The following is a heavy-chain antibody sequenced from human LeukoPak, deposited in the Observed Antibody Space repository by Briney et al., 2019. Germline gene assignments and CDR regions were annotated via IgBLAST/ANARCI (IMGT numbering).Heavy chain of an antibody. Sequence: PGGSLRLSCAASGVTFSSYAMSWVRQAPGKGLEWVSAISGSGGSTYYADSVKGRFTISRDNSKNTLYLQMNSLRAEDTAVYYCASLHLGYCSGGSCYPYDYWGQGTLVTVSS. CDR2: ISGSGGST. D-gene: IGHD2-15*01. CDR1: GVTFSSYA. J-gene: IGHJ4*02. V-gene: IGHV3-23*01. CDR3: ASLHLGYCSGGSCYPYDY.